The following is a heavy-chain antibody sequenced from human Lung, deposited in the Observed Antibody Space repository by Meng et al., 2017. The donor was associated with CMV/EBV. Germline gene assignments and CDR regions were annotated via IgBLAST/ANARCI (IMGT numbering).Heavy chain of an antibody. CDR3: AKSLYTNYYSTYYGLDV. V-gene: IGHV1-2*02. CDR2: INPKSGGT. CDR1: GYTFIGYD. Sequence: ASXXVSXKASGYTFIGYDLHWVRQAPGQGLEWMGWINPKSGGTNYAQRFQGRVTMTRDTSINTVYMELRRLRSDDTAVYFCAKSLYTNYYSTYYGLDVWGQGTXVTGAS. D-gene: IGHD3-22*01. J-gene: IGHJ6*02.